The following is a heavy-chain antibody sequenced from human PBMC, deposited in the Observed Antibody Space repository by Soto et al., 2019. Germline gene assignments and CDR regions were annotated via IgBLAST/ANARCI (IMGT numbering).Heavy chain of an antibody. Sequence: GASVKVSCKASGYTFTSYDINWVRQATGQGLEWMGWMNPNSGNTGYAQKFQGRVTMTRNTSISTAYMELSSLRSEDTAVYYCARVGAVAGIYYYYYMDVWGKGTTVTVSS. D-gene: IGHD6-19*01. V-gene: IGHV1-8*01. CDR1: GYTFTSYD. CDR3: ARVGAVAGIYYYYYMDV. J-gene: IGHJ6*03. CDR2: MNPNSGNT.